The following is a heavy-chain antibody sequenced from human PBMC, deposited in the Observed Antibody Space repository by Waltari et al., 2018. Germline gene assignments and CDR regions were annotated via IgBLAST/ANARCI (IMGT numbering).Heavy chain of an antibody. Sequence: EVQLVESGGGLVKPGGSLRLSCAASGFTFSSYSMTWVRQAPGKGLEWVSSISSSSSYIYYADSVKGRFTISRDNAKNSLYLQMNSLRAEDTAVYYCARDQGSSPNYFDYWGQGTLVTVSS. CDR2: ISSSSSYI. V-gene: IGHV3-21*03. CDR3: ARDQGSSPNYFDY. J-gene: IGHJ4*02. CDR1: GFTFSSYS. D-gene: IGHD6-6*01.